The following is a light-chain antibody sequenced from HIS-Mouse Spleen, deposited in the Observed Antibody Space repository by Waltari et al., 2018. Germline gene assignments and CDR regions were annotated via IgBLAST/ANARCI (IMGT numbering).Light chain of an antibody. V-gene: IGLV3-21*03. CDR1: NIGSKS. CDR2: DDS. J-gene: IGLJ1*01. CDR3: QVWDSSSDHPYV. Sequence: SYVLTQPPSVSVAPGKTARITCGGNNIGSKSVHWYQQKPGQAPVLVVYDDSDRPSGIHERFSGSNPGNTATLTISGVEAGDEADYYCQVWDSSSDHPYVFGTGTKVTVL.